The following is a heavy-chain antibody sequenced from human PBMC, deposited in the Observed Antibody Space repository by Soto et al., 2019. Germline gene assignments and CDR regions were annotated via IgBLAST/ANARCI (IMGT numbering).Heavy chain of an antibody. Sequence: EVHLVESGGGLVKPGGSLRLSCAVSGFTFSSCTMNWVRQAPGKGLEWVSSISPSSGHIYYADSVKGRFTISRDNAKNSLFLQMNILRGEDTAVYYCSGCSGGACHKNYGMDVWGQGTTVTVSS. V-gene: IGHV3-21*06. CDR2: ISPSSGHI. CDR3: SGCSGGACHKNYGMDV. D-gene: IGHD2-15*01. CDR1: GFTFSSCT. J-gene: IGHJ6*02.